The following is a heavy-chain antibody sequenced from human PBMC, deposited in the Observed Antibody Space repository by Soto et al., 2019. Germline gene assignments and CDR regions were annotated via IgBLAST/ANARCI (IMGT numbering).Heavy chain of an antibody. CDR1: GFTFSSFG. J-gene: IGHJ4*02. CDR2: ISTTSTTT. D-gene: IGHD6-25*01. Sequence: PGGSLRLSCAASGFTFSSFGMNWVRQAPGKGLEWVSYISTTSTTTYYADSVKGRFTISRDNAKNSLYLQLSGLSAEDTAVYFCAREFRSDFDCWGQGTLVTVSS. CDR3: AREFRSDFDC. V-gene: IGHV3-48*03.